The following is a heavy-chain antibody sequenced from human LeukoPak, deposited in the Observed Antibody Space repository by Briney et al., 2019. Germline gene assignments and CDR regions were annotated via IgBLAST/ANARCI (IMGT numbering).Heavy chain of an antibody. J-gene: IGHJ4*02. D-gene: IGHD3-22*01. V-gene: IGHV3-23*01. CDR2: IFPSGGEI. CDR1: GFTFSTFA. Sequence: GGSLRLSCAASGFTFSTFAMIWVRQPPGKGLEWVSSIFPSGGEIHYADSVRGRFTISRDNSKSTLSLQMNSLRAEDTAVYYCAKTERAVNYYDSSGYYPNYYFDYWGQGTLVTVSS. CDR3: AKTERAVNYYDSSGYYPNYYFDY.